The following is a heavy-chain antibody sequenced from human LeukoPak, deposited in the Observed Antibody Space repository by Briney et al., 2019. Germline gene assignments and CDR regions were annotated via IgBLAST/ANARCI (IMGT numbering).Heavy chain of an antibody. CDR1: GFTFSSYG. Sequence: GGSLRLSCAASGFTFSSYGMHWVRQAPGKGLEWVAVIWYDGSNKYYADSVKGRFTISRDNSKNTLYLQMNSLRAEDTAVYYCAKEAGRRITIFGVVSSGAFDIWGQGTIVTVSS. D-gene: IGHD3-3*01. J-gene: IGHJ3*02. V-gene: IGHV3-33*06. CDR3: AKEAGRRITIFGVVSSGAFDI. CDR2: IWYDGSNK.